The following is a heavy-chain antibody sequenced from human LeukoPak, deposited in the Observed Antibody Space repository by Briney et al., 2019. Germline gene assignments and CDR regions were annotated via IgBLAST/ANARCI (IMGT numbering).Heavy chain of an antibody. CDR2: ISGSGSST. V-gene: IGHV3-23*01. D-gene: IGHD2-2*01. J-gene: IGHJ4*02. Sequence: GGSLRLSCAASGFTFSSYAMSWVRQAPGKGLEWVSHISGSGSSTYYADSVKGRFTISRDNSKNTLYLQMNSLRAEDTAVYYCARDVRTGIVVVPAADWGQGTLVTVSS. CDR1: GFTFSSYA. CDR3: ARDVRTGIVVVPAAD.